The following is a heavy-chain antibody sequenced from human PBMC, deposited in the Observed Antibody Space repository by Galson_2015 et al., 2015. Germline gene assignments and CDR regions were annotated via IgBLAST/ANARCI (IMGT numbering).Heavy chain of an antibody. V-gene: IGHV3-23*01. CDR1: GFTFSDYA. D-gene: IGHD2-15*01. CDR2: ISTGGTT. J-gene: IGHJ6*03. CDR3: AKEHSVTSKDCRIQCVSDYHYMAV. Sequence: SLRLSCAASGFTFSDYAMNWVRQAPGKGLEWVSAISTGGTTYYADSVKGRFSISRDNSKSMLYIQLNSLRAEEKAVYYCAKEHSVTSKDCRIQCVSDYHYMAVWGKVTAGFVS.